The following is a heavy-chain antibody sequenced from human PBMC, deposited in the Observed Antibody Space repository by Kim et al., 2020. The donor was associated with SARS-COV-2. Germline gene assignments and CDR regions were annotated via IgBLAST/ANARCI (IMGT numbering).Heavy chain of an antibody. Sequence: GGSLRLSCAGAGFTFGRHWMHGVRQTPGKGLMWVSQITPDGSVIHYADSVEGRFTISRDNAKDTLYLQMDSLRVEDTAVYYCARDRGYGASDVWGQGTMVTVSS. D-gene: IGHD5-18*01. V-gene: IGHV3-74*01. CDR3: ARDRGYGASDV. CDR2: ITPDGSVI. J-gene: IGHJ3*01. CDR1: GFTFGRHW.